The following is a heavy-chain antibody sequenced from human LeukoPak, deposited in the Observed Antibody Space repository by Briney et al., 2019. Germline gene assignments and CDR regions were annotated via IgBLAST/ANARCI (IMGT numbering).Heavy chain of an antibody. D-gene: IGHD3-22*01. J-gene: IGHJ4*02. CDR1: GFTFSDYY. V-gene: IGHV3-11*04. CDR3: ATNFYYDSSGYYQYYFDY. CDR2: ITNSDRTT. Sequence: GGSLRLSCAASGFTFSDYYMSWIRQAPGKGPEWVSYITNSDRTTYYADSVRGRFTVSRDNAKNSLYLQMSSLGAEDTAVYYCATNFYYDSSGYYQYYFDYWGQGTLVTVSS.